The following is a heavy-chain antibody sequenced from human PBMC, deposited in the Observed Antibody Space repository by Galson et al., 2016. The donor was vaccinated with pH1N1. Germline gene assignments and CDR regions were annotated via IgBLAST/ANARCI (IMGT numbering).Heavy chain of an antibody. V-gene: IGHV3-9*01. Sequence: LRLSCAASGFTFDDYAMHWVRPVPGKGLEWVSGISWNSGSIGYADSVKGRFTISRDNAKNSLYLQMNSLRAEDTALYYCARAHGYSSGWYDYWGQGTLVTVSS. CDR1: GFTFDDYA. D-gene: IGHD6-19*01. J-gene: IGHJ4*02. CDR2: ISWNSGSI. CDR3: ARAHGYSSGWYDY.